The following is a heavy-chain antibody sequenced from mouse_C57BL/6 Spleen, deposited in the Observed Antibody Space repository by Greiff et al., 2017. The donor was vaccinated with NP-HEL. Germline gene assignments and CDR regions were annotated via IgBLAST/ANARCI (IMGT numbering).Heavy chain of an antibody. D-gene: IGHD1-1*01. CDR2: INPSNGGT. Sequence: QVQLQQPGTELVKPGASVKLSCKASGYTFTSYWMHWVKQRPGQGLEWIGNINPSNGGTNYNEKFKSKATLTVDKSSSTAYMQLSSLTSEDSAVYYCARWNSPYYYGSSYEDFDYWGQGTTLTVSS. CDR3: ARWNSPYYYGSSYEDFDY. V-gene: IGHV1-53*01. CDR1: GYTFTSYW. J-gene: IGHJ2*01.